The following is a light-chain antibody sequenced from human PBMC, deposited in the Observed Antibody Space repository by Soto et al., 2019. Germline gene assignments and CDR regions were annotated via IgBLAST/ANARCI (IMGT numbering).Light chain of an antibody. Sequence: QPVLTQPPPASGTPGQRVTISCSGSSSNIGSDFVYWYQQLPGTAPKLLIYHNYQRPSGVPDRFSGSKSGTSGSLAISDLRSEDEADYYCSAWDDSLSAYVFGAGTKLTVL. CDR2: HNY. CDR1: SSNIGSDF. J-gene: IGLJ1*01. CDR3: SAWDDSLSAYV. V-gene: IGLV1-47*01.